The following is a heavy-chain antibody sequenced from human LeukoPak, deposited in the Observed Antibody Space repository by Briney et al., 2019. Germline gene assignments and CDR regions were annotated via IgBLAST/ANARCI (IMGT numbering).Heavy chain of an antibody. CDR2: IIPILGIA. CDR3: ARDRMYSSGWYVFGYFDY. J-gene: IGHJ4*02. D-gene: IGHD6-19*01. Sequence: ASVKVSCKASGGTFSSYAISWVRQAPGQGLEWMGRIIPILGIANYAQKFQGRVTITADKSTSTAYMELSSLRSEETAVYYCARDRMYSSGWYVFGYFDYWGQGTLVTVSS. V-gene: IGHV1-69*04. CDR1: GGTFSSYA.